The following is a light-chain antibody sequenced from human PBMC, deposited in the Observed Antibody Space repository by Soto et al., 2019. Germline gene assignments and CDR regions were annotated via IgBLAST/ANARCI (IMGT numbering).Light chain of an antibody. J-gene: IGKJ5*01. CDR2: YAS. Sequence: IALTQSAVTLSLSPGERATLFCRASQSFXSYFAWYQQKPGQAPNVLXDYASNRATGSPARLSGSGSGTDFTLTISRLEPEDSAVYYCQQRSSGPRTFGQGTRLEIK. V-gene: IGKV3-11*01. CDR1: QSFXSY. CDR3: QQRSSGPRT.